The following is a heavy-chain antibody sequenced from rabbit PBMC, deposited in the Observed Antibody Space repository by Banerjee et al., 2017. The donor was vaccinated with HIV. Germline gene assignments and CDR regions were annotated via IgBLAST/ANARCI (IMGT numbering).Heavy chain of an antibody. CDR3: ARSSSSGYYIPLKL. J-gene: IGHJ6*01. CDR1: GIDFSSSG. CDR2: IYPDYDST. D-gene: IGHD1-1*01. V-gene: IGHV1S47*01. Sequence: QEQLVESGGGLVTLGGSLKLSCKASGIDFSSSGISWVRQVPGKGLEWIAYIYPDYDSTDYASWVNGRFTISFDNAQNTVFLQMTSLTAADTATYFCARSSSSGYYIPLKLWGPGTLVTVS.